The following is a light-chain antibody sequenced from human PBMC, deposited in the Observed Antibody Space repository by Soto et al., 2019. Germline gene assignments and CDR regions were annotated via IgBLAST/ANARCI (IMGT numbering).Light chain of an antibody. J-gene: IGKJ1*01. CDR2: GAS. V-gene: IGKV3-20*01. CDR1: QSISSSY. Sequence: EIVLTQSPGTLSLFPGERATLSCRASQSISSSYLAWYQQKPGQAPRLLIYGASCRATGIPDRFSGAGSATDFTLTSSRLEPEDFAVYYCHQYGSAPAWTFGQGTKVEIK. CDR3: HQYGSAPAWT.